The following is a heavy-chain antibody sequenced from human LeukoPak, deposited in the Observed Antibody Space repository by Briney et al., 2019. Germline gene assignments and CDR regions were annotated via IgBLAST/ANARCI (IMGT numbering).Heavy chain of an antibody. V-gene: IGHV3-21*01. CDR2: ISSSSSYI. CDR1: GFTFSSYS. J-gene: IGHJ5*02. D-gene: IGHD1-26*01. Sequence: GGSLRLSCAASGFTFSSYSMNWVRQAPGKGLEWVSSISSSSSYIYYADSVKGRLTISRDNAKNSLYLQMNSLRAEDTAVYYCARDRIVGATSFWFDPWGQGTLVTVSS. CDR3: ARDRIVGATSFWFDP.